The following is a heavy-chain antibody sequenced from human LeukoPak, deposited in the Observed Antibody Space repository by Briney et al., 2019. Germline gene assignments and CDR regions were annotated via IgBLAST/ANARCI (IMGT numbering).Heavy chain of an antibody. D-gene: IGHD3-10*01. CDR2: INHSGST. CDR3: ARDRITMVRGVPQDYYYGMDV. J-gene: IGHJ6*04. V-gene: IGHV4-34*01. CDR1: GGSFSGYY. Sequence: PSETLSLTCAVYGGSFSGYYWSWIRQPPGKGLEWIGEINHSGSTNYNPSLKSRVTISVDTSKNQFSLKLSSVTAADTAVYYCARDRITMVRGVPQDYYYGMDVWGKGTTVTVSS.